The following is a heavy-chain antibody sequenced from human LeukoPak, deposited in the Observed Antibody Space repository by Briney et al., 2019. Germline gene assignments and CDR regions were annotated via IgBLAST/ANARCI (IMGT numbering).Heavy chain of an antibody. J-gene: IGHJ3*02. Sequence: SQTLSLTCTVSGGSINSGSYYWSCIPQPAGKGLEWIGRIYSSGSTNFNPSLKSRVTISQDTSKNQVSLKVNSVTAADTAVYYCARDPRYSSSAHVFDIWGQGTMVTVSS. CDR3: ARDPRYSSSAHVFDI. CDR1: GGSINSGSYY. CDR2: IYSSGST. V-gene: IGHV4-61*02. D-gene: IGHD6-6*01.